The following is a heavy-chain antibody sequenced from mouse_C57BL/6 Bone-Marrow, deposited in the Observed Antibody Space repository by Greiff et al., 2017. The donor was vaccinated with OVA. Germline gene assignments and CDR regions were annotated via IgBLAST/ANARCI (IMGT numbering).Heavy chain of an antibody. Sequence: LQQPVSALVPPGSSVPMSFTSSFFTFPSSCLTCFIPRPSPFLEWIGDIFPGSGSTNYNEKFKSKATLSVDTSSSTAYMQLSSLTSEDSAVYYCAREGSLYWYFDVWGTGTTVTVSS. J-gene: IGHJ1*03. V-gene: IGHV1-55*01. CDR2: IFPGSGST. D-gene: IGHD1-1*02. CDR1: FFTFPSSC. CDR3: AREGSLYWYFDV.